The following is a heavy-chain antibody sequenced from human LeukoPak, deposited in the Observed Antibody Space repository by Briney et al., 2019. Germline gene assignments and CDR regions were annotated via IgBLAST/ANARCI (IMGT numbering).Heavy chain of an antibody. Sequence: GGSLRLSCAASGFTFSDYYMSWIRQAPGKGLEWVSYISSSGSTIDYADSVKGRFTISRDNSKNTLYLQMNSLRAEDTAVYYCAKEGIAAPPADYWGQGTLVTVSS. CDR1: GFTFSDYY. V-gene: IGHV3-11*01. J-gene: IGHJ4*02. D-gene: IGHD6-13*01. CDR3: AKEGIAAPPADY. CDR2: ISSSGSTI.